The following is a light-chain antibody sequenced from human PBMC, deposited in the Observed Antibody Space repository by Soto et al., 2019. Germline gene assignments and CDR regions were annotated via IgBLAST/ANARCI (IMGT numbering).Light chain of an antibody. J-gene: IGLJ1*01. Sequence: QSALTQPASVSGSPGQSITISCTGTSSDVGAYNFVSWYQHHPGRAPKLIIYEVTIRPSGVSNRFSGSKSGNTASLTISGLQAEDEADYYCSSYTTFAPYVFGSGTMLTVL. CDR3: SSYTTFAPYV. CDR1: SSDVGAYNF. V-gene: IGLV2-14*01. CDR2: EVT.